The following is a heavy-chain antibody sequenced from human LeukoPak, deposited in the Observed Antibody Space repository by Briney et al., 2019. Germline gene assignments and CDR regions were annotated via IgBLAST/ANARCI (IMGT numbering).Heavy chain of an antibody. Sequence: ASVKVSCKASGYRFTDYYIHWVRQAPGQGLEWMGWINPKSGGTKYAQEFQGRVMMTRDRPITTGSMELSRLISDDTAVYYCARGASLTYYYDTGDYYLFDYWGQGTLVTVSS. CDR1: GYRFTDYY. J-gene: IGHJ4*02. CDR3: ARGASLTYYYDTGDYYLFDY. D-gene: IGHD3-22*01. V-gene: IGHV1-2*02. CDR2: INPKSGGT.